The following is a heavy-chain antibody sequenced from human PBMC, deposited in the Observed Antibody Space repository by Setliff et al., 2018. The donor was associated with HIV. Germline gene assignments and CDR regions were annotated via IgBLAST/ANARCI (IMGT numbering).Heavy chain of an antibody. J-gene: IGHJ4*02. CDR1: GGSITSNDHF. Sequence: PSETLSLTCTVSGGSITSNDHFWAWVRQSPGKGLEWIGSVYYSGSTFQNPSLKSRVTLSVDTSKDQFFLNLRSVTAADTAVYYCARDQRLSYWGQGTLVTVSS. V-gene: IGHV4-39*02. CDR3: ARDQRLSY. CDR2: VYYSGST.